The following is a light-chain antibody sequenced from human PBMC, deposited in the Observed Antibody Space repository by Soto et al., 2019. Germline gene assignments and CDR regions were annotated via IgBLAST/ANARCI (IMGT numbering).Light chain of an antibody. CDR3: QQYNSYS. V-gene: IGKV3-15*01. J-gene: IGKJ1*01. CDR1: QSVSSN. Sequence: EIVLTQSPDTLAVSPGEVATLSCWASQSVSSNLAWYQQKPGQAPRLLIYGASTRATGIPARFSGSGSGTEFTLTISSLQPDDFATYYCQQYNSYSFGQGTKVDNK. CDR2: GAS.